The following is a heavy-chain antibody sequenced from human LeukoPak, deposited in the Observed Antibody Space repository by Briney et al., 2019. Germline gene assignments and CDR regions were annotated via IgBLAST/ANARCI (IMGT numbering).Heavy chain of an antibody. J-gene: IGHJ4*02. CDR3: AKGFHYYGDTGYNY. CDR2: ISGSGGST. CDR1: GFTFSSYA. D-gene: IGHD4-17*01. Sequence: PGGSLRLSCAASGFTFSSYAMSWVRQAPGKGLEWVSAISGSGGSTYYADSVKGRFTISRDNSKNTLYLQMNSLRAEDKAVYYCAKGFHYYGDTGYNYWGQGTLVTVSS. V-gene: IGHV3-23*01.